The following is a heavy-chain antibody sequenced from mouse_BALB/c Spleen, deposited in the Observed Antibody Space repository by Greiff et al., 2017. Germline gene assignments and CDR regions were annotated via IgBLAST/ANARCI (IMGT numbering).Heavy chain of an antibody. CDR3: TRRDGNYYYYAMDY. CDR1: GYTFTSYW. D-gene: IGHD2-1*01. Sequence: EVQLVESGTVLARPGASVKMSCKASGYTFTSYWMHWVKQRPGQGLEWIGAIYPGNSDTSYNQKFKGKAKLTAVTSTSTAYMELSSLTNEDSAVYYCTRRDGNYYYYAMDYWGQGTSVTVSS. J-gene: IGHJ4*01. CDR2: IYPGNSDT. V-gene: IGHV1-5*01.